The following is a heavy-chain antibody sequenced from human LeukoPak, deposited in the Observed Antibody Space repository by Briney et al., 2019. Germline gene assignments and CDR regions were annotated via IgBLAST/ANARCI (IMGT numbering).Heavy chain of an antibody. CDR2: IYPGDSDT. CDR1: GYSFTSYW. V-gene: IGHV5-51*01. CDR3: ARRDYYGSGSYYHYYFDY. Sequence: GESLKISCKGSGYSFTSYWIGWVRQMPGKGLEWMGTIYPGDSDTRYSPSFQGQVTISADKSISTAYLQWSSLKASDTAMYYCARRDYYGSGSYYHYYFDYWGQGTLVTVSS. J-gene: IGHJ4*02. D-gene: IGHD3-10*01.